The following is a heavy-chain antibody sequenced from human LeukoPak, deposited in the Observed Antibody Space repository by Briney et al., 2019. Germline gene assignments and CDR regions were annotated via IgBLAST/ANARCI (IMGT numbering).Heavy chain of an antibody. V-gene: IGHV4-38-2*02. D-gene: IGHD2-21*02. J-gene: IGHJ4*02. Sequence: SETLSLTCTVSGYSISSGYYWGWIRQPPGKGLEWIGSIYHSGSTYYNPSLKSRVTISVDTSKIQFSLKLSSVTAADTAVYYCASIDPYCGGDCYSGFDYWGQGTLVTVSS. CDR3: ASIDPYCGGDCYSGFDY. CDR2: IYHSGST. CDR1: GYSISSGYY.